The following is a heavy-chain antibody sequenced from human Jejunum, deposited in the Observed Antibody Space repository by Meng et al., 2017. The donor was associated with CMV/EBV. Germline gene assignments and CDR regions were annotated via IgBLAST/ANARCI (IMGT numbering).Heavy chain of an antibody. V-gene: IGHV3-23*01. D-gene: IGHD4-17*01. CDR2: ISGSGGTT. CDR1: GFTFSSYA. Sequence: CAASGFTFSSYAMNWVRQAPGKGLEWVSAISGSGGTTYYADSVKGRFTISRDNSKNTLYLQMNSLRAEDTAVYYCAKEFNYGDYFDYWGQGTLVTVSS. J-gene: IGHJ4*02. CDR3: AKEFNYGDYFDY.